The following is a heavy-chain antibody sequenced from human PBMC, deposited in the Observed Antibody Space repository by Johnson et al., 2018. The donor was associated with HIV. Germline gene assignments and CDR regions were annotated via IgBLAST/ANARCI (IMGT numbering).Heavy chain of an antibody. Sequence: VQLVESGGGLVQPGGSLRLSCAASGFTFSTYWMSWVRQAPGKGLEWVANIKQDGTEKYYVDSVKGRFTISRDNVKNSLYLQMNSLRVEDTAVYYCARSISMIIVGDAFDIWGQGTMVTVSS. J-gene: IGHJ3*02. CDR2: IKQDGTEK. V-gene: IGHV3-7*04. D-gene: IGHD3-22*01. CDR1: GFTFSTYW. CDR3: ARSISMIIVGDAFDI.